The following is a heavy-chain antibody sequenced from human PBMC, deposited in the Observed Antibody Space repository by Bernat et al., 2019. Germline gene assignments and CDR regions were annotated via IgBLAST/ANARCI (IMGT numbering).Heavy chain of an antibody. Sequence: QVQLVESGGGVVQSVKSLRLSCAVSGVTFRNYGMHWVRQAPGKGLEWVAVIWYDGSQKYYANSVKDRLTISRDNSKNTLYLQMNSLRVEDTAMYHCATWRGSGNYYDYWGQGTLVTVSS. D-gene: IGHD3-10*01. CDR2: IWYDGSQK. V-gene: IGHV3-33*01. CDR1: GVTFRNYG. CDR3: ATWRGSGNYYDY. J-gene: IGHJ4*02.